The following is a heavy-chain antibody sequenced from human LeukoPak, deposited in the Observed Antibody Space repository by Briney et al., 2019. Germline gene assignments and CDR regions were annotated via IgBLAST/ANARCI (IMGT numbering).Heavy chain of an antibody. D-gene: IGHD2-2*01. CDR3: ARDGDIVVVPAAHPNYYYYYYMDV. CDR2: INPSGGST. CDR1: RYTFTSYY. J-gene: IGHJ6*03. V-gene: IGHV1-46*03. Sequence: ASVKVSFKESRYTFTSYYMHWVRQAPGQGLGWMGIINPSGGSTSYAQKFQGRVTMTRDTSTSTVYMELSSLRSEDTAVCYCARDGDIVVVPAAHPNYYYYYYMDVWGKGTTVTV.